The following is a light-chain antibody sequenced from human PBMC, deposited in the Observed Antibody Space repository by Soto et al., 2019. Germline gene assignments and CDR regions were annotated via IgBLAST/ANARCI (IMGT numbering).Light chain of an antibody. CDR3: QQYNSYPYT. J-gene: IGKJ2*01. CDR2: VAS. CDR1: QSISSW. Sequence: DIQMTQSPSTLSASVGDRVTITCRDSQSISSWLASYQQKPGKAPKLLIYVASSLESGVPSRFSGSGSGTEFPLPLSSLPPDDFPTYYFQQYNSYPYTFGQGTKLEIK. V-gene: IGKV1-5*01.